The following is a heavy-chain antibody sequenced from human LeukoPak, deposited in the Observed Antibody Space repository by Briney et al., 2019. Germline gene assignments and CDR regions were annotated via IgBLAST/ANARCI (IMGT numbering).Heavy chain of an antibody. CDR3: AKVSGYYCYYMDV. J-gene: IGHJ6*03. CDR1: GFTFSSYA. CDR2: FSFNGEST. Sequence: GGSLRLSCAASGFTFSSYAMTWVRQAPGKGLEWVSSFSFNGESTYYADSAKGRFTISRDNSKNTLYLQMNSLRAEDTAVYYCAKVSGYYCYYMDVWGKGTTVTISS. D-gene: IGHD7-27*01. V-gene: IGHV3-23*01.